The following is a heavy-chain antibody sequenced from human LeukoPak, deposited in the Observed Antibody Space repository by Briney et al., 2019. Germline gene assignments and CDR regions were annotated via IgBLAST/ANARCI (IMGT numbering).Heavy chain of an antibody. CDR1: GGTFSSYA. CDR3: ARDYGYSSGHFDY. J-gene: IGHJ4*02. CDR2: IIPIFGTA. D-gene: IGHD6-19*01. Sequence: SVKVSCKASGGTFSSYAISWVRQAPGQGLEWMGGIIPIFGTANYAQKCQGRVTITADESTSTAYMELSSLRSEDTAVYYCARDYGYSSGHFDYWGQGTLVTVSS. V-gene: IGHV1-69*13.